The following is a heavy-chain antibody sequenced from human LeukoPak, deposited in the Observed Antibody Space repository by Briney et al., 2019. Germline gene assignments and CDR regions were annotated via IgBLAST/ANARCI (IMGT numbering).Heavy chain of an antibody. V-gene: IGHV1-2*02. D-gene: IGHD1-26*01. Sequence: ASVKVSCKTSGYTFIGHYIHWVRQAPGQGLEWMGWINPNSGGTNYAQKFQGRVTMTRDTSISTACMELSRLRSDDTAVYCCGREREFRGELQFSYYYYYMDVWGKGTTVTVSS. CDR2: INPNSGGT. CDR1: GYTFIGHY. J-gene: IGHJ6*03. CDR3: GREREFRGELQFSYYYYYMDV.